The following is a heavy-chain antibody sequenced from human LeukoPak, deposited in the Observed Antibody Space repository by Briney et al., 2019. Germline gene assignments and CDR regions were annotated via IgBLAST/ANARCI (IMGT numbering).Heavy chain of an antibody. J-gene: IGHJ5*02. CDR1: GGTFSSYA. CDR3: ARGELIAARPAGWFDP. V-gene: IGHV1-69*05. Sequence: ASVKVSCKASGGTFSSYANSWVRQAPGQGLEGMGGIIPIFVTAKYAQKFQGRVKITTGESTSTAYMELSSVRSEDTAVYYCARGELIAARPAGWFDPWGQGTLVTVSS. D-gene: IGHD6-6*01. CDR2: IIPIFVTA.